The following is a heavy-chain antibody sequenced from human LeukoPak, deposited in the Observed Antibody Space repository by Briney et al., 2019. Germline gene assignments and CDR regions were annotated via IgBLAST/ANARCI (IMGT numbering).Heavy chain of an antibody. V-gene: IGHV3-9*01. CDR2: ISWNSGSI. CDR3: AKVGSQGDYGWYYYYMDV. J-gene: IGHJ6*03. CDR1: GFTFDDYA. Sequence: GGSLRLSCAASGFTFDDYAMHWVRHAPGKGLEGVSGISWNSGSIVYADSVKGRFTISRDNAKNSVYLQMNSLRAEDTALYYCAKVGSQGDYGWYYYYMDVWGKGTTVTISS. D-gene: IGHD4-17*01.